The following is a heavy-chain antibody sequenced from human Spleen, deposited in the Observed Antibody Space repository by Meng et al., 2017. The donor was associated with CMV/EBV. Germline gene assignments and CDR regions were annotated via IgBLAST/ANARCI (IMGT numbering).Heavy chain of an antibody. CDR1: GFTFSDYY. J-gene: IGHJ4*02. CDR3: ARARLTNVDY. CDR2: ISSSGSTI. V-gene: IGHV3-11*04. Sequence: GGSLRLSFAASGFTFSDYYMSWIRQAPGKGLELVSFISSSGSTIYYADSVKGRFAISRDNAKNSLYLQMNSLRAEDTAVYYCARARLTNVDYWGQGTLVTVSS. D-gene: IGHD1/OR15-1a*01.